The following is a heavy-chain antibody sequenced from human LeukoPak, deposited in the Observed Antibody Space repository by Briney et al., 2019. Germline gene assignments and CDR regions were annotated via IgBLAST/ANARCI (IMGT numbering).Heavy chain of an antibody. CDR3: AREEVDGSSTF. Sequence: GGSLRLSCAASGFTFSSYAMHWVRQAPGKGLEWVAVISYDGSNKYYADSVKGRFTISRDNSKNTLYLQMNSLRAEDTAVYYCAREEVDGSSTFWGQGTLVTVSS. CDR1: GFTFSSYA. CDR2: ISYDGSNK. J-gene: IGHJ4*02. D-gene: IGHD3-10*01. V-gene: IGHV3-30*04.